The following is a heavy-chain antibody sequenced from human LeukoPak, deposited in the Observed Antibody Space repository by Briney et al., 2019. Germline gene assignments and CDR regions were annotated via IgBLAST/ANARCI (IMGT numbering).Heavy chain of an antibody. D-gene: IGHD3-22*01. V-gene: IGHV4-59*01. CDR3: ARVPKYYYDSSGWTTDAFDI. Sequence: KPSETLSLTCTVSGGSISSYYWSWIRQPPGKGLEWIGYIYDSGSTNYNPSLKSRVTISVDTSKNQFSLKLSSVTAADTAVYYCARVPKYYYDSSGWTTDAFDIWGQGTMVTVSS. CDR1: GGSISSYY. J-gene: IGHJ3*02. CDR2: IYDSGST.